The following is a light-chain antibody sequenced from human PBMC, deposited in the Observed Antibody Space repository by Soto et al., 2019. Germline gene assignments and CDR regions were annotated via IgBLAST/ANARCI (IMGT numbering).Light chain of an antibody. CDR3: QQSYSAPLT. Sequence: DIQMTQSPFSLSASVGDRVTITCRASQTISRYLNWYQQKPGKAPKLLIFAATTLQSGVPSRFSGSGSGRDFTVTISGLRPEDFATYYCQQSYSAPLTFGGGTEVEMK. CDR1: QTISRY. V-gene: IGKV1-39*01. CDR2: AAT. J-gene: IGKJ4*01.